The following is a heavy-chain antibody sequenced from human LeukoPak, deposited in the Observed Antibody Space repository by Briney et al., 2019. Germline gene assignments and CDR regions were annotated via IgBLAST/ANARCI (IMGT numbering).Heavy chain of an antibody. D-gene: IGHD2-2*01. Sequence: SQTLSLTCAISGDSVSSNSVTWNWIRQSPSRGLEWLGRTYYRSTWYNDYAVSVRGRITVNPDTSKNQFSLHLNSETPEDTAVYYCARRLTQYDCFDPWGQGILVTVSS. J-gene: IGHJ5*02. V-gene: IGHV6-1*01. CDR2: TYYRSTWYN. CDR1: GDSVSSNSVT. CDR3: ARRLTQYDCFDP.